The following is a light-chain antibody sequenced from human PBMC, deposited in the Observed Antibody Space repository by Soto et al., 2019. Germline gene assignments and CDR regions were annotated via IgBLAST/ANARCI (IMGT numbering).Light chain of an antibody. CDR2: GNS. V-gene: IGLV1-40*01. Sequence: QSVLTQPPSVSGAPGQRVTISCTGSSSNIGAGYDVHWYQQFPGTAPKLLIYGNSNRPSGVPDRFSGSKSDTSASLAITGLQAEDEADYHCQSYDSSLSGGVFGGGTKLTVL. CDR1: SSNIGAGYD. J-gene: IGLJ3*02. CDR3: QSYDSSLSGGV.